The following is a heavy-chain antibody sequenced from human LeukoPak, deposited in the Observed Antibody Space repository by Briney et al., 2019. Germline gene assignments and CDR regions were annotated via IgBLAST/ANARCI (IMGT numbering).Heavy chain of an antibody. J-gene: IGHJ4*02. CDR3: ARDNGSGSVRTLGIDY. CDR2: ISWKSDNI. CDR1: GFTFGDYG. D-gene: IGHD3-16*01. Sequence: PGRSLRLSCAASGFTFGDYGLHWDRQAPGKGLEWVSGISWKSDNIDYADSVRGRFTISRDNAKNSLYLQMNSLRGEDTAFYYCARDNGSGSVRTLGIDYWGQGTLVTVSS. V-gene: IGHV3-9*01.